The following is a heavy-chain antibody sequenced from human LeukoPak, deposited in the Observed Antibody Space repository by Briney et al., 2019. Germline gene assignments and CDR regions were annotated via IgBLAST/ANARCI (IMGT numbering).Heavy chain of an antibody. D-gene: IGHD2-15*01. Sequence: GGSLRLSCAASGFTFSSYAMSWVRQAPGKGLEWVSAISGSGGSTYYADSVKGRFTISRDNSENTLYLQMNSLRAEDTAVYYCAKDTDIVVVVADYWGQGTLVTVSS. CDR1: GFTFSSYA. V-gene: IGHV3-23*01. CDR3: AKDTDIVVVVADY. J-gene: IGHJ4*02. CDR2: ISGSGGST.